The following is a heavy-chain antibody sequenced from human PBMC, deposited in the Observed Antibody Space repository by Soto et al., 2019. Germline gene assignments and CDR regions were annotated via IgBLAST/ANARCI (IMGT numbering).Heavy chain of an antibody. CDR3: ARDHGYYDSSGYTDY. CDR2: IWYDGSNK. J-gene: IGHJ4*02. V-gene: IGHV3-33*01. D-gene: IGHD3-22*01. CDR1: GFTFSSYG. Sequence: QVQLVESGGGVVQPGRSLRLSCAASGFTFSSYGMHWVRQAPGKGLEWVAVIWYDGSNKYYADSVKGRFPISRDNSKNTLYLQMNSLRAEDTAVYYCARDHGYYDSSGYTDYWGQGTLVTVSS.